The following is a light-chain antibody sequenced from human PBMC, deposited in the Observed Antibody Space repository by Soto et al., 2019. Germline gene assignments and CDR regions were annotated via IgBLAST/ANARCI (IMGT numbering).Light chain of an antibody. CDR3: QHYANTRWT. Sequence: DTVLTQSPGTLALSPGARATLSCRASQVISSNYLAWYQQRPGQAPRLLIYGTSNRATGIPDRFSGSGSGADFTLTISRLDPEDFAVYYCQHYANTRWTFGQGTKVEAK. J-gene: IGKJ1*01. CDR1: QVISSNY. V-gene: IGKV3-20*01. CDR2: GTS.